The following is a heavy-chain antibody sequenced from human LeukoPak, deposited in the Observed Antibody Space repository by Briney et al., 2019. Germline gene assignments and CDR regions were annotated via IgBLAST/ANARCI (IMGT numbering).Heavy chain of an antibody. CDR3: TRDLMDYDVSTGLHHYYMDV. CDR2: ISYDGSNK. J-gene: IGHJ6*02. Sequence: PGGSLRLSCAASGFTFSSYAMHWVRRAPGKGLEWVAVISYDGSNKYYADSVKGRFTISRDNSKNTLYLQMNSLRAEDTAVYYCTRDLMDYDVSTGLHHYYMDVWGQGTTVTVSS. D-gene: IGHD3-9*01. CDR1: GFTFSSYA. V-gene: IGHV3-30-3*01.